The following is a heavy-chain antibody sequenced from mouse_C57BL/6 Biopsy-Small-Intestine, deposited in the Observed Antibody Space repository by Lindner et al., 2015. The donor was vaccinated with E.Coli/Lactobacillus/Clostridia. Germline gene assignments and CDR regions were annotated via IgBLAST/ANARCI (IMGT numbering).Heavy chain of an antibody. J-gene: IGHJ4*01. D-gene: IGHD1-1*01. Sequence: VQLQESGAELVRPGASVKLSCTASGFNIKDDYMHWVKQRPEQGLEWIGWIDPENGDTEYASKFQGKATITADTSPNTAYLQLSSLTSEDTAVYYCTKDGSSPYYYAMDYWGQGTSVTVSS. CDR3: TKDGSSPYYYAMDY. V-gene: IGHV14-4*01. CDR1: GFNIKDDY. CDR2: IDPENGDT.